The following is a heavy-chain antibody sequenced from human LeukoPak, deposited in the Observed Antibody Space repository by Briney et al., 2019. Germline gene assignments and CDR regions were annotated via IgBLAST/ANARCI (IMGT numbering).Heavy chain of an antibody. CDR2: IYYSGST. CDR3: ARTSPATPLLRYFDWSSSPMDV. Sequence: PSETLSRTCTVSGGSISSYYWSWIRQPPGKGLEWIGYIYYSGSTNYNPSLKSRVTILVDTSKNQFSLKLSSVTAADTAVYYCARTSPATPLLRYFDWSSSPMDVWGQGTTVTVSS. J-gene: IGHJ6*02. D-gene: IGHD3-9*01. V-gene: IGHV4-59*01. CDR1: GGSISSYY.